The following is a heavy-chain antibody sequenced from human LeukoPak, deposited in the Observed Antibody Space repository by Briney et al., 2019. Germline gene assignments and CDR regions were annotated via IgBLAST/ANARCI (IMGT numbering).Heavy chain of an antibody. J-gene: IGHJ4*02. Sequence: PGGSLRLSCAASGFTFGSYGMHWVRQAPGKGLEWVAFIRYDGSNKYYADSVKGRFTISRDNSKNTLYLQMNSLRAEDTAVYYCAKAQYYDFWSGYYPYWGQGTLVTVSS. D-gene: IGHD3-3*01. CDR3: AKAQYYDFWSGYYPY. V-gene: IGHV3-30*02. CDR1: GFTFGSYG. CDR2: IRYDGSNK.